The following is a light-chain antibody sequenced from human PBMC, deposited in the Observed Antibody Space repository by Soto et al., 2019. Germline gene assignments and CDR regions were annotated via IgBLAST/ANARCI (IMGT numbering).Light chain of an antibody. CDR1: QGVGDW. CDR3: QQYDSYST. J-gene: IGKJ2*01. CDR2: KAF. V-gene: IGKV1-5*03. Sequence: IQMTQSPSTLSASVGDRVTITCRASQGVGDWLAWYQQKPGKDPKVLIYKAFTLHCGVPSRFSGSGSGTEFTLTISSLQPDEFATYYCQQYDSYSTFGQGTKLEIK.